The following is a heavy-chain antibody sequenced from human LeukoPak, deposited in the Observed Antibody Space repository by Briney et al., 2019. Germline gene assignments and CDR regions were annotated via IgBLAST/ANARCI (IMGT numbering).Heavy chain of an antibody. CDR1: GFTFDDYA. CDR2: ISWDGGST. Sequence: GGSLRLSCAASGFTFDDYAMHWVRQAPGKGLEWVSLISWDGGSTYYADSVKGRFTISRDNSKNSLYLQMNSLRAEDTALYYCAKDRNRMDTAMVLPDYWGQGTLVTVSS. CDR3: AKDRNRMDTAMVLPDY. V-gene: IGHV3-43D*03. D-gene: IGHD5-18*01. J-gene: IGHJ4*02.